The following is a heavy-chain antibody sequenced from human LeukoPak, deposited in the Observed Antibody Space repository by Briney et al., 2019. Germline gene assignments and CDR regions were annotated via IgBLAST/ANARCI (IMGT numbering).Heavy chain of an antibody. D-gene: IGHD1-26*01. V-gene: IGHV3-64D*09. CDR2: INDNGRAT. J-gene: IGHJ4*02. CDR3: VNDVSGSYTFDY. Sequence: GGSLRLSCSASGFTFSSSAMHWVCQAPGEGLEYVSGINDNGRATHYGDSLKGRFTISRDNSKNTLYLQMSTLTTEDTAIYYCVNDVSGSYTFDYWGQGTLVTVSS. CDR1: GFTFSSSA.